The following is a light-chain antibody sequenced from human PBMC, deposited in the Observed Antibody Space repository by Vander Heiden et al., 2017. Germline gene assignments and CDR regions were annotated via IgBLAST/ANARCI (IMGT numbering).Light chain of an antibody. J-gene: IGLJ2*01. V-gene: IGLV1-40*01. CDR3: QSYDNSLSASV. CDR2: CGS. Sequence: QSVLTQPPSVSGAPGQRVTISCTGSGATIGAGYGVHWYQQLPGTAPKVLIYCGSDRPSGVPDRFSGSKSDTSASLAITGLQAEDEADYYCQSYDNSLSASVFGGGTKLTVL. CDR1: GATIGAGYG.